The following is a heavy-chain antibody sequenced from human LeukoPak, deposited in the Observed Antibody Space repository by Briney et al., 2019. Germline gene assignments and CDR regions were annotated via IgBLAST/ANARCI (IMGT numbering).Heavy chain of an antibody. D-gene: IGHD2-8*02. CDR2: IAPSVDIT. CDR1: GFTFSNYL. V-gene: IGHV1-46*01. Sequence: ASVKVSCKSFGFTFSNYLLHWVRQAPGQGLEWVGRIAPSVDITNYAQKFRGRVTMTRDTSTSTVYMELSSLRSDDTAIYYCVREESGGYFDYWGQGTLVTVSS. J-gene: IGHJ4*02. CDR3: VREESGGYFDY.